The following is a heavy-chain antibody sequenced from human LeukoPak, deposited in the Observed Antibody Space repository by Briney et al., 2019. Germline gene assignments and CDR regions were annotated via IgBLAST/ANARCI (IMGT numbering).Heavy chain of an antibody. CDR1: GFIFSDYG. CDR2: IWYADGSNN. D-gene: IGHD1-1*01. V-gene: IGHV3-33*01. J-gene: IGHJ5*02. Sequence: PGGSLRLSCEASGFIFSDYGMHWVRQAPGKGLEWVAVIWYADGSNNYYADSVKGRLPTSRDNYKNTLYLQMNSLRAEDTAVYYCARATSARGVHWFDPWGQGTLVTVSS. CDR3: ARATSARGVHWFDP.